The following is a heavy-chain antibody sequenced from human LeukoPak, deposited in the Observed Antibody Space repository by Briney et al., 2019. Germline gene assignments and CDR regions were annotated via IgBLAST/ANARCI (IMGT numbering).Heavy chain of an antibody. V-gene: IGHV1-18*01. CDR2: ISAYNGNT. Sequence: ASVKVSCKASGYTFSRYGISWVRQAPGQGLEWMGWISAYNGNTHDVQKLQGRVTMTTDTSTSTAYMELSSLRFDDTAVYYCARRGYCSRTSCPSPHDDALDIWGQGTMVTVSS. J-gene: IGHJ3*02. CDR1: GYTFSRYG. D-gene: IGHD2-2*01. CDR3: ARRGYCSRTSCPSPHDDALDI.